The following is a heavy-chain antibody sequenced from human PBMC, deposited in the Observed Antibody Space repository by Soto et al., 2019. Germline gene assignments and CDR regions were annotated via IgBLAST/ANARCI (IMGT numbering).Heavy chain of an antibody. Sequence: SETLSLTCTVSGGSISSGDYYWRWIRQPPGKGLERIGYIYYSGSTNYNPSLKSRVTISVDTSKNQFSLKLSSVTAVDSAVYYCASLPMYSSSWSDYWGQGTLVTVSS. J-gene: IGHJ4*02. CDR1: GGSISSGDYY. D-gene: IGHD6-13*01. CDR2: IYYSGST. V-gene: IGHV4-61*08. CDR3: ASLPMYSSSWSDY.